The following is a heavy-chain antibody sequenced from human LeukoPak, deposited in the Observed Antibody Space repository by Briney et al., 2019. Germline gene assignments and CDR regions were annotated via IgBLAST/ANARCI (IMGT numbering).Heavy chain of an antibody. Sequence: GRSLRLSCAASGFTFDDYAMHWVRQAPGKGLEWVSGISWNSGSIGYADSVKGRFTISRDNAKNSLYLQMNSLRAEDTALYYCAKDHYYDSIAFDIWGQGTMVTVSS. D-gene: IGHD3-22*01. CDR3: AKDHYYDSIAFDI. V-gene: IGHV3-9*01. CDR2: ISWNSGSI. J-gene: IGHJ3*02. CDR1: GFTFDDYA.